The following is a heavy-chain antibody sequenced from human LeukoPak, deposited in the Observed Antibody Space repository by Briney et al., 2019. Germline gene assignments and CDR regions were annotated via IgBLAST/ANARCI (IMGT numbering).Heavy chain of an antibody. J-gene: IGHJ6*03. CDR1: DDSITMYY. V-gene: IGHV4-59*01. D-gene: IGHD1-1*01. CDR2: ADHIGST. Sequence: QPSETLSLTCTVSDDSITMYYWTWIRQPPGKGLEWIGYADHIGSTNFNPSLNGRVSISRDTSKNLFSLRLRSVTAADTAVYFCARGRVSSSTWYSTYYYYFYMDVWGKGTTVTVSS. CDR3: ARGRVSSSTWYSTYYYYFYMDV.